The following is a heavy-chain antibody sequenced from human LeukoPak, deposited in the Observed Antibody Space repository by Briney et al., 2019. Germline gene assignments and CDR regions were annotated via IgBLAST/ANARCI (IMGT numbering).Heavy chain of an antibody. D-gene: IGHD6-13*01. CDR1: GYTFTSYY. CDR2: IKPSGGST. Sequence: ASVKVSCKASGYTFTSYYMHWVRQAPGQGLEWMVIIKPSGGSTSYAQKFQGRVTMTRDTSTSTVYMELSSLRSEDTAVYYCARADPYSSSPYYFDYWGQGTLVTVSS. CDR3: ARADPYSSSPYYFDY. J-gene: IGHJ4*02. V-gene: IGHV1-46*01.